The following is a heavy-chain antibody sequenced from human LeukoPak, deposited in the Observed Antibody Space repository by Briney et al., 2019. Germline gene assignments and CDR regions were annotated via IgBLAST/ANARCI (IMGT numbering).Heavy chain of an antibody. CDR2: FDPEDGET. CDR1: GYTFTGYY. V-gene: IGHV1-24*01. J-gene: IGHJ6*03. D-gene: IGHD3-10*01. Sequence: ASVKVSCKASGYTFTGYYMHWVRQAPGKGLEWMGGFDPEDGETIYAQKFQGRVTMTEDTSTDTAYMELSSLRSEDTAVYYCATGTYYGSGSYGYYYYMDVWGKGTTVTISS. CDR3: ATGTYYGSGSYGYYYYMDV.